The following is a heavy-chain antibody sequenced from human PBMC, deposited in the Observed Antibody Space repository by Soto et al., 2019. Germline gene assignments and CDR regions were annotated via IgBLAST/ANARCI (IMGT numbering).Heavy chain of an antibody. J-gene: IGHJ6*02. CDR3: AKDRLMATAGTARHYFGLDV. CDR1: GGSIRSGGYY. CDR2: IYYSGNT. V-gene: IGHV4-31*03. D-gene: IGHD5-18*01. Sequence: PSETLSLTCTVSGGSIRSGGYYWSWVRQNPRRGLEWIGNIYYSGNTYYNPSLKSRLTISVDTSKNQFSLNLSSVPAADTAVYYCAKDRLMATAGTARHYFGLDVWGQGTTVTVSS.